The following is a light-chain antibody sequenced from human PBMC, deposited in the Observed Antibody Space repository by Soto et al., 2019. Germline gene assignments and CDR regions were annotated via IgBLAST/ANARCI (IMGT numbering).Light chain of an antibody. CDR1: QGISSA. CDR3: QQLNSYRIT. CDR2: DAS. J-gene: IGKJ5*01. Sequence: AIQLTQSPSSLSASVGDRVTITCRASQGISSALAWYQQKPGKAPKLLIYDASSLESGVPSRFSGSGSGTDFTLTISSLQPEDFATYYCQQLNSYRITFGQGPRLEIK. V-gene: IGKV1-13*02.